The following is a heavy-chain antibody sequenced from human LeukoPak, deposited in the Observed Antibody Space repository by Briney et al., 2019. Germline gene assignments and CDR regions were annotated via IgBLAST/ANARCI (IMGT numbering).Heavy chain of an antibody. CDR1: GFTFSSYG. D-gene: IGHD3-10*01. Sequence: GGTLRLSCAASGFTFSSYGMSWVRQAPGKGLEWVSTISGSGDSSYYADSVKGRFTISRDNSKNTLYLQMNSLRADDTAVYYCAKGARGYFDYWGQGTLVTVSS. J-gene: IGHJ4*02. CDR2: ISGSGDSS. CDR3: AKGARGYFDY. V-gene: IGHV3-23*01.